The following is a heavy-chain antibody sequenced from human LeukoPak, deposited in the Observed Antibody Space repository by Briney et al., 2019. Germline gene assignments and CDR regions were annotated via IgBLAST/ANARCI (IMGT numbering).Heavy chain of an antibody. CDR2: IYTSGST. CDR1: GGSISSGSYY. CDR3: ARGRIAAAGNYFDY. D-gene: IGHD6-13*01. V-gene: IGHV4-61*02. J-gene: IGHJ4*02. Sequence: TLSLTCTVSGGSISSGSYYWSWIRQPAGKGLEWIGRIYTSGSTNYNPSLKSRVTISVDTSKNQFSLKLSSVTAADTAVYYCARGRIAAAGNYFDYWGQGTLVTVSS.